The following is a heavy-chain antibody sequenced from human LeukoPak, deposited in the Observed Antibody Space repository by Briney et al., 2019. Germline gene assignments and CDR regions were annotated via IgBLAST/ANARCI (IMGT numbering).Heavy chain of an antibody. V-gene: IGHV3-48*03. J-gene: IGHJ2*01. Sequence: GGSLRLSCAASGFTFSSYEMNWVRQAPGKGLEWVSYISSSGSTIYYADSVKGRFTISRDNAKNSLYLQMNSLRAEDTAVYYCARGSGYMIWYFDLWGRGTLVTVSS. CDR1: GFTFSSYE. CDR3: ARGSGYMIWYFDL. D-gene: IGHD3-22*01. CDR2: ISSSGSTI.